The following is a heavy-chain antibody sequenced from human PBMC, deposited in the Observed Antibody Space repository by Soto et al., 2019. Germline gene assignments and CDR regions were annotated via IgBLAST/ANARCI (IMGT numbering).Heavy chain of an antibody. CDR3: ARENSGYYYYGMDV. J-gene: IGHJ6*02. V-gene: IGHV3-13*01. CDR1: GFTFSSYD. Sequence: GESLKISCAASGFTFSSYDMHWVRQATGKGLEWVSAIGTAGDTYYPGSVKGRFTISRENAKNSLYLQMNSLRAEDTAVYYCARENSGYYYYGMDVWGQGTTVTVSS. D-gene: IGHD6-13*01. CDR2: IGTAGDT.